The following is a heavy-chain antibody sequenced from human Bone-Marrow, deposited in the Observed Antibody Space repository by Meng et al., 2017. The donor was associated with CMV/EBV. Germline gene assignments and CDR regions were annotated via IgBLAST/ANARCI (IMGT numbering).Heavy chain of an antibody. CDR2: ISYDGSNK. Sequence: GGSLRLSCAASGFTFDDYGMSWVRQAPGKGLEWVAVISYDGSNKYYADSVKGRFTISRDNSKNTLYLQMNSLRAEDTAVYYCARDNVPAAIISWFDPWGQGTLVTVSS. V-gene: IGHV3-30*03. CDR1: GFTFDDYG. D-gene: IGHD2-2*01. J-gene: IGHJ5*02. CDR3: ARDNVPAAIISWFDP.